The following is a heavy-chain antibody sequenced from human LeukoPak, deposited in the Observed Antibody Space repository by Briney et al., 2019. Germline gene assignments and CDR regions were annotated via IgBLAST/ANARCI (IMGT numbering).Heavy chain of an antibody. D-gene: IGHD3-9*01. Sequence: GGSLRLSCAASGFTVSSNYMSWVRQAPGKGLEWVSVIYSGGSTYYADSVKGRFTISRDNSENTLYLQMNSLRAEDTAVYYCATGAQDDTRGAFDIWGQGTLVTVSS. V-gene: IGHV3-53*01. CDR3: ATGAQDDTRGAFDI. J-gene: IGHJ3*02. CDR1: GFTVSSNY. CDR2: IYSGGST.